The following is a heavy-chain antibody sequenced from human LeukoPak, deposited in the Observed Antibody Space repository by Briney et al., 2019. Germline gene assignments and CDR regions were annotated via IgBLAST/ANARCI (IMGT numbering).Heavy chain of an antibody. J-gene: IGHJ6*02. V-gene: IGHV4-30-4*01. Sequence: PSQTLSLTCTVSGGSISSGGYYWSWIRQPPGKGLEWIGYIYYSGSTYYNPSLKSRVTISVDTSKNQFSLKLSSVTAADTAVYYCARESTIFGVVTISRSYGMDVWGQGTTVTVSS. CDR2: IYYSGST. D-gene: IGHD3-3*01. CDR3: ARESTIFGVVTISRSYGMDV. CDR1: GGSISSGGYY.